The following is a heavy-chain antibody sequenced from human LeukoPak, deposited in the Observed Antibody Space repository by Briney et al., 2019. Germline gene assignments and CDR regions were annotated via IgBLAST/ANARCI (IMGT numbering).Heavy chain of an antibody. CDR2: IISSSSYI. V-gene: IGHV3-21*01. J-gene: IGHJ5*02. CDR1: GFTFSSYI. Sequence: GGSLRLSCAASGFTFSSYIMNWVRQAPGKGLEWVSSIISSSSYIYYADSVKGRFTISRDNAKNSLYLQMNSLRAEDTAVYYCARDTVNWFDPWGQGTLVTVSS. CDR3: ARDTVNWFDP. D-gene: IGHD4-11*01.